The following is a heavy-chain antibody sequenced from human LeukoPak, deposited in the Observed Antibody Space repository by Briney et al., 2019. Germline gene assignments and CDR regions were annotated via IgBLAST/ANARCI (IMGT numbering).Heavy chain of an antibody. D-gene: IGHD3-9*01. CDR3: ARYFEIRQHYHDRDV. CDR1: GGSISGYS. V-gene: IGHV4-59*08. Sequence: SETLSLTCTVSGGSISGYSWRWLRQPPEKGLEWISYIYYTGSASYNPSLNSRITISVDTSKNQCSLTLNSVTAADTAVYYCARYFEIRQHYHDRDVWGKGATCTVSS. J-gene: IGHJ6*03. CDR2: IYYTGSA.